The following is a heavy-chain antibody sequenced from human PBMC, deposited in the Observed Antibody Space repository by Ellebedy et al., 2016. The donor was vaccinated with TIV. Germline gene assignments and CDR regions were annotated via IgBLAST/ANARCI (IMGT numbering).Heavy chain of an antibody. V-gene: IGHV3-15*01. Sequence: GESLKISXAASGFTFSNAWMSWVRQAPGKGLEWVGRIKSKTDGGTTDYAAPVKGRFTISRDDSKNTLYLQMNSLKTEDTAVYYCTTVGLVSSGGPFDYWGQGTLVTVSS. CDR1: GFTFSNAW. CDR2: IKSKTDGGTT. J-gene: IGHJ4*02. D-gene: IGHD6-19*01. CDR3: TTVGLVSSGGPFDY.